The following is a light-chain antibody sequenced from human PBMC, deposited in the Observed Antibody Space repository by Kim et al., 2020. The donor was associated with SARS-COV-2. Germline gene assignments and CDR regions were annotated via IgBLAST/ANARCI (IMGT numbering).Light chain of an antibody. V-gene: IGLV3-1*01. Sequence: SVSPGQTASITCSGDKLGDKYASWYQQKPGQSPVLVTYQDTKRPSGIPERFSGSNSGNTATLTISGTQAMDEADYYCQAWDSRTVVFGGGTQLTVL. CDR2: QDT. CDR3: QAWDSRTVV. CDR1: KLGDKY. J-gene: IGLJ2*01.